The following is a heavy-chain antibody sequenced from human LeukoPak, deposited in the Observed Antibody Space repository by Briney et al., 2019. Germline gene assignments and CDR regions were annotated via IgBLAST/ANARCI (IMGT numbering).Heavy chain of an antibody. Sequence: SETLSLTCTVSGYSISSGYYWGWIRQPPGKGLEWIGSIYHSGSTYYNPSLKSRVTISVDTSKNQFSLKLSSVTAADTAVYYCARSLAAAGPDVFDIWGQGTMVTVSS. CDR3: ARSLAAAGPDVFDI. CDR1: GYSISSGYY. V-gene: IGHV4-38-2*02. CDR2: IYHSGST. J-gene: IGHJ3*02. D-gene: IGHD6-13*01.